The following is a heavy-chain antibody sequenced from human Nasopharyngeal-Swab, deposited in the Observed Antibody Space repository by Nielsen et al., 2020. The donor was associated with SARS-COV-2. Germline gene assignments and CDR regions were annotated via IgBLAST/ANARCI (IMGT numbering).Heavy chain of an antibody. J-gene: IGHJ6*02. Sequence: GESLKISCAASGFTVSGNYMSWVRQAPGKGLEWVSVIYSGGSTYYADSVKGRFTISRHNSKNTLYLQMNSLRAEDTAVYYCARQGPHYYYYGMDVWGQGTTVTVSS. CDR2: IYSGGST. CDR3: ARQGPHYYYYGMDV. CDR1: GFTVSGNY. V-gene: IGHV3-53*04.